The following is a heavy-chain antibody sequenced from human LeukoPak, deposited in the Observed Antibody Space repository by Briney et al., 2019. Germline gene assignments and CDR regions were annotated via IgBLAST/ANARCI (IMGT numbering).Heavy chain of an antibody. CDR1: GFTFGTYG. J-gene: IGHJ4*02. CDR3: ARFRYDSTQRGLDY. V-gene: IGHV3-30*02. CDR2: IRYDGSNK. D-gene: IGHD3-22*01. Sequence: GGSLRLSCAASGFTFGTYGMHWVRQAPGKGLEWVAFIRYDGSNKYYADSVKGRFTISRDNSKNTLYLQMNSLRAEDTAVYYCARFRYDSTQRGLDYWGQGTLVTVSS.